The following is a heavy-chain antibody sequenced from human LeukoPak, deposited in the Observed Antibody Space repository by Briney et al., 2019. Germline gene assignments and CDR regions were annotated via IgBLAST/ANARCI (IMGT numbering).Heavy chain of an antibody. CDR2: IIPIFGTA. J-gene: IGHJ3*02. Sequence: ASVKVSCKASGGTFSSYAISWVRQAPGQGLEWMGGIIPIFGTANYAQKFQGRVTITADESTSTAYMELSSLISEDTAVYYCARAQYYYDSSDYGAFDIWGQGTMVTVSS. D-gene: IGHD3-22*01. V-gene: IGHV1-69*13. CDR3: ARAQYYYDSSDYGAFDI. CDR1: GGTFSSYA.